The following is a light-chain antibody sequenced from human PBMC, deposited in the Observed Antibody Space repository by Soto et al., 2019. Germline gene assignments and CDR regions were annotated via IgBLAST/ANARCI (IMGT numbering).Light chain of an antibody. CDR3: EQYVSTPYT. CDR1: QSVLYSSHNKNY. V-gene: IGKV4-1*01. CDR2: WAS. Sequence: DIVMTQSPDSLAVSLGERATINCKSSQSVLYSSHNKNYLAWYQQKPGQPPKLLIYWASTRESGVPDRFSGSGSGRDFTLTISSLQAEDVAVYYCEQYVSTPYTVGQGTKLEIK. J-gene: IGKJ2*01.